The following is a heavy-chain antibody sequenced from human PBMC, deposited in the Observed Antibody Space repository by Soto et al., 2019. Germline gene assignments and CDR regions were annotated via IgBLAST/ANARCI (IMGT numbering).Heavy chain of an antibody. CDR3: AKDLQSGYGDETWFDP. CDR1: GFTFRNYA. V-gene: IGHV3-23*01. J-gene: IGHJ5*02. Sequence: EVQVLESGGGLVQPGGSLRLSCAASGFTFRNYAMSWVRQAPGNGLEWVSGISGSGGSTYYGDTVKGRFTISRDNSKNTLYLEVNSLRAEDTAVYYCAKDLQSGYGDETWFDPWGKGTLVTVSS. D-gene: IGHD4-17*01. CDR2: ISGSGGST.